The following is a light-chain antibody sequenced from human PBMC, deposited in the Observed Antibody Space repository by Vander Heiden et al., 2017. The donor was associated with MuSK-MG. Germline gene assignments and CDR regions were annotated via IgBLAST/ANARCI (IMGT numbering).Light chain of an antibody. CDR1: SSNIGAGYN. CDR3: QALDSSLSRWG. CDR2: INA. Sequence: QSVLTQPPSVSGAPGQTVTISCTGSSSNIGAGYNVHWYQQLPGTAPKLLIYINANRPSGVPGRFSGSKSGTSASLAITGLKAEDEADYDCQALDSSLSRWGCGGGTKL. J-gene: IGLJ3*02. V-gene: IGLV1-40*01.